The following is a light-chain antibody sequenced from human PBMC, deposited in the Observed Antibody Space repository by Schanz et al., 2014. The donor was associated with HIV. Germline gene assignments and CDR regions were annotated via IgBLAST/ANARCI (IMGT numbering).Light chain of an antibody. CDR3: QQYDRRSFT. Sequence: DIQMTQSPSTLSASVGDRVTMTCRSSQTISSELAWYQQKPGKAPNLLIYQASILESGIPSRFSGSGSGTEFTLTISSFQPEDFATYYCQQYDRRSFTFGQGTKLEI. V-gene: IGKV1-5*03. J-gene: IGKJ2*01. CDR1: QTISSE. CDR2: QAS.